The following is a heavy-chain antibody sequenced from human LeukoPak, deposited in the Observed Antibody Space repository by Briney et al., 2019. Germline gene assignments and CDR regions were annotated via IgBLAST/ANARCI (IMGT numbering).Heavy chain of an antibody. CDR1: GFTFSNYI. J-gene: IGHJ4*02. D-gene: IGHD3-22*01. Sequence: GGSLRLSCAASGFTFSNYIMHWVRQAPGKGLDWVAVILENGSNQYYADSVKGQFTISRDNSKNTLFLQMNSLRAEDTAVYYCAKGGAYYYDSSAPAGDYWGQGTLVTVSS. CDR2: ILENGSNQ. V-gene: IGHV3-30*04. CDR3: AKGGAYYYDSSAPAGDY.